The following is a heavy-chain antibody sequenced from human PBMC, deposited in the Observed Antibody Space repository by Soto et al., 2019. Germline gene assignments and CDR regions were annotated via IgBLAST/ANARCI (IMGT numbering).Heavy chain of an antibody. J-gene: IGHJ4*02. CDR3: SRGDYFDRRFDF. Sequence: EVQLVESGGGLVQPGGSLRLSCAASGFTFSSDWMSWVRQAPGKGLEWVATIKQDGGEKYYVDSVRGRFTVSRDNAKNSLYLEMNSRRAADTAVYYCSRGDYFDRRFDFWGQGTMVTVSS. D-gene: IGHD3-9*01. CDR1: GFTFSSDW. V-gene: IGHV3-7*01. CDR2: IKQDGGEK.